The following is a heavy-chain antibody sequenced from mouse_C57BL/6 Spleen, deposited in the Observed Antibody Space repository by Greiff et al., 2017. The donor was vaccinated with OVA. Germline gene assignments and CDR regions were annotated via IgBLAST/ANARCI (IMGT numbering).Heavy chain of an antibody. CDR2: ISSGGSYT. J-gene: IGHJ2*01. D-gene: IGHD1-1*01. CDR1: GFTFSSYG. CDR3: ARHDITTVVATRGHFDD. V-gene: IGHV5-6*01. Sequence: EVQRVESGGDLVKPGGSLKLSCAASGFTFSSYGMSWVRQTPDKRLEWVATISSGGSYTYYPDSVKGRFTISRDNAKNTLYLQMSSLKSEDTAMYYCARHDITTVVATRGHFDDWGQGTTLTVSS.